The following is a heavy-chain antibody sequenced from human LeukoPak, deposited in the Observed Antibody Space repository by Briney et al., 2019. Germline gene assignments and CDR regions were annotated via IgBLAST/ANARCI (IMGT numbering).Heavy chain of an antibody. D-gene: IGHD3-9*01. J-gene: IGHJ4*02. CDR1: GFPFSNYA. Sequence: GGSLRLSCAASGFPFSNYAMSWVRQAPGKGLEWVSSLISSGAVTYYADSVKGRFTISRDNSKNTLHLQMNSLRAEDTAVYYCARTVLRYFDPFDYWGQGTLVTVSS. CDR2: LISSGAVT. V-gene: IGHV3-23*01. CDR3: ARTVLRYFDPFDY.